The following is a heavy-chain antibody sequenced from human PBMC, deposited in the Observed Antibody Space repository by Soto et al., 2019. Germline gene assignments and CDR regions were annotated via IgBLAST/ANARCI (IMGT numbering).Heavy chain of an antibody. D-gene: IGHD4-4*01. CDR3: ARDRTSYRDDYNDLDS. J-gene: IGHJ5*01. V-gene: IGHV4-59*01. CDR2: THFRGST. Sequence: SETLSLTCTLSGGSISRYYWSWIRQPPSKGLEWIGYTHFRGSTNYNPSLKTRVTISVDMSKHQFSLKLSSVTAADSAVYYCARDRTSYRDDYNDLDSWGQGTLVTVSS. CDR1: GGSISRYY.